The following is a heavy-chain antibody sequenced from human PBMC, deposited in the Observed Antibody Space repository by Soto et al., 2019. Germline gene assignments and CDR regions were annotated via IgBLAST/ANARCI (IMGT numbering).Heavy chain of an antibody. D-gene: IGHD6-13*01. V-gene: IGHV3-30-3*01. CDR2: ISYDGSNK. CDR1: GFTFSSYA. Sequence: QVQLVESGGGVVQPGRSLRLSCAASGFTFSSYAMHWVRQAPGKGLEWVAVISYDGSNKYYADSVKGRFTISRDNSKNTLYLQMNSLRAEDTAVYYCASDERPLSSSWYVGSDYWGQGTLVTVSS. J-gene: IGHJ4*02. CDR3: ASDERPLSSSWYVGSDY.